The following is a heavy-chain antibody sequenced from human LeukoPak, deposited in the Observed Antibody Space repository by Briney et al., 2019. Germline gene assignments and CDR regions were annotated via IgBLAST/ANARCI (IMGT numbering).Heavy chain of an antibody. CDR3: ARVGLRSTAFDI. V-gene: IGHV4-59*01. D-gene: IGHD3-16*01. J-gene: IGHJ3*02. Sequence: SETLSLTCTVSGGSISSYCWSWIRQPPGKGLEWIGYIYYSGSTNYNPSLKSRVTISVDTSKNQFSLKLSSVTAADTAVYYCARVGLRSTAFDIWGQGTMVTVSS. CDR1: GGSISSYC. CDR2: IYYSGST.